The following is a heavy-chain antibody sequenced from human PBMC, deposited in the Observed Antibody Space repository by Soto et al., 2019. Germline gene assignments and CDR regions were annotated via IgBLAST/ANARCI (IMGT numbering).Heavy chain of an antibody. V-gene: IGHV1-58*01. J-gene: IGHJ5*02. CDR3: AASRDYYDSSGSFWFDP. D-gene: IGHD3-22*01. CDR1: GFTFTSSA. Sequence: GASVKVSCKASGFTFTSSAVQWVRQARGQRLEWIGWIVVGSGNTNYAQKFQERVTITRDMSTSTAYMELSSLRSEDTAVYYCAASRDYYDSSGSFWFDPWGQGTLVTSPQ. CDR2: IVVGSGNT.